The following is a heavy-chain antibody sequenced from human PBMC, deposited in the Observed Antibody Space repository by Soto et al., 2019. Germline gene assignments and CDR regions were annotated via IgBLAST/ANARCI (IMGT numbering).Heavy chain of an antibody. CDR1: GGSISSYY. CDR2: IYYSGST. CDR3: ARDPGTGPWELPGYYFDY. V-gene: IGHV4-59*01. J-gene: IGHJ4*02. D-gene: IGHD1-26*01. Sequence: SETLSLTCTVSGGSISSYYWSWIRQPPGKGLEWIGYIYYSGSTNYNPSLKSRVTISVDTSKNQFSLKLSSVTAADTAVYYCARDPGTGPWELPGYYFDYWGQGTLVTVSS.